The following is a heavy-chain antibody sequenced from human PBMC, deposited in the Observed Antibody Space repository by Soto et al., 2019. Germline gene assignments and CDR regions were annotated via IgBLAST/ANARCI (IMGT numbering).Heavy chain of an antibody. CDR2: IVPIIGPA. D-gene: IGHD1-20*01. J-gene: IGHJ4*02. V-gene: IGHV1-69*01. CDR3: ARVTGSTIDF. Sequence: GASVEVSCKESGGTFRSCARSWVRQAPGQGLEWVGVIVPIIGPAHHAQNFRGRVTITADESTRTAYMELSSLRSEDTAIYYCARVTGSTIDFWGQGTLVTVSS. CDR1: GGTFRSCA.